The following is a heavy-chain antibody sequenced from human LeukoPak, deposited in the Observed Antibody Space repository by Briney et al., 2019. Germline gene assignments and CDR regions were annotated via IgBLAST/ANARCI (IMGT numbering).Heavy chain of an antibody. J-gene: IGHJ4*02. Sequence: SETLSLTCTVSGGSISSSSYCWGWIRQPPGKGLEWIGSIYYSGSTYYNPSLKSRVTISVDTSKNQFSLKLSSVTAADTAVYYCARGGWELLWAFDYWGQGTLVTVSS. D-gene: IGHD1-26*01. CDR3: ARGGWELLWAFDY. CDR2: IYYSGST. V-gene: IGHV4-39*07. CDR1: GGSISSSSYC.